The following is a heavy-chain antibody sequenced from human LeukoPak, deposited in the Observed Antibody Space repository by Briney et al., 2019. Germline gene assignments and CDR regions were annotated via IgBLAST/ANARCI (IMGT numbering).Heavy chain of an antibody. V-gene: IGHV4-34*01. J-gene: IGHJ3*01. CDR1: SGSLSGYY. Sequence: SETLSLTCAVYSGSLSGYYWSWIRQPPGKGLEWIGEINHSGSTNYNPSLKSRVTISVDTSKNQFSLKLSSVTAADTAVYYCARGRAVGGGGSEATWGQGTMVTVSS. D-gene: IGHD3-16*01. CDR3: ARGRAVGGGGSEAT. CDR2: INHSGST.